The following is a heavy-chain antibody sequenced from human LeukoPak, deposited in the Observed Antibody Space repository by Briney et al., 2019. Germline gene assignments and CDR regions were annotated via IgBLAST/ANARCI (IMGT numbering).Heavy chain of an antibody. D-gene: IGHD3-16*02. CDR2: ISGSGGST. CDR1: GFTFSSYA. Sequence: GGSLRLSCAASGFTFSSYAMSWVRQAPGKGLEWVSAISGSGGSTYYADSAKGRFTISRDNSKNTLYLQMNSLRAEDTAVYYCAKDESWVIHPMDVWGKGTTVTVSS. J-gene: IGHJ6*03. V-gene: IGHV3-23*01. CDR3: AKDESWVIHPMDV.